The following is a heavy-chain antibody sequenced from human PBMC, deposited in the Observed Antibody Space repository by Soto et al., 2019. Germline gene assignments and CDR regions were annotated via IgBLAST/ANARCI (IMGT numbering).Heavy chain of an antibody. CDR3: AKDIGYCSGGSCYRNDAFDI. J-gene: IGHJ3*02. CDR1: GFTFDDYA. D-gene: IGHD2-15*01. Sequence: EVQLVESGGGLVQPGRSLRLSCAASGFTFDDYAMHWVRQAPGKGLEWVSGISWNSGSIGYADSVKGRFTISRDNAKNSLYLQMNSRRAEDTALYYCAKDIGYCSGGSCYRNDAFDIWGQGTMVTVSS. V-gene: IGHV3-9*01. CDR2: ISWNSGSI.